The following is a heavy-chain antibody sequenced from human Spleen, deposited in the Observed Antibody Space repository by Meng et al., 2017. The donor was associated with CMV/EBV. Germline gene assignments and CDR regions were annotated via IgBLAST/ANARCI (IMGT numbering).Heavy chain of an antibody. D-gene: IGHD2-15*01. CDR1: GYSFSSYW. CDR2: IYPGDSDT. J-gene: IGHJ3*02. V-gene: IGHV5-51*01. CDR3: SRHEDIVVVVSPTPLRPFSAFDI. Sequence: GGSLRLSCKGSGYSFSSYWIGWVRQMPGKGLEWMAIIYPGDSDTRYSPSFQGQVTISADKSISTAYLQWSSLKASDTATYYWSRHEDIVVVVSPTPLRPFSAFDIWGQGTMVTVSS.